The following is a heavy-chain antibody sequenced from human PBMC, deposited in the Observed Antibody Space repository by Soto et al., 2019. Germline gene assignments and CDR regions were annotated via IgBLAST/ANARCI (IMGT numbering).Heavy chain of an antibody. J-gene: IGHJ6*03. D-gene: IGHD3-3*01. CDR3: ARESSTYYDFWSGYYTGIDYYYYYMDV. CDR2: INHSGST. CDR1: GGSFSGYY. Sequence: NPSETLSLTCAVYGGSFSGYYWSWIRQPPGKGLEWIGEINHSGSTNYNPSLKSRVTISVDTSKNQFSLKLSSVTAADTAVYYCARESSTYYDFWSGYYTGIDYYYYYMDVWGKGTTVTVS. V-gene: IGHV4-34*01.